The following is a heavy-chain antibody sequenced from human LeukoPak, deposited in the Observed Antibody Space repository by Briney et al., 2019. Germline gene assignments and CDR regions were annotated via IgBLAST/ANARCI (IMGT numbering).Heavy chain of an antibody. CDR2: ISGSGGST. CDR1: GFTFSSYA. J-gene: IGHJ4*02. CDR3: AKDPIRAMVRGVIQFDS. Sequence: GGSLRLSCAASGFTFSSYAMSWVRQAPGKGLEWVSGISGSGGSTYYADSVKGRFTISRDNSKNTLYLQMNSLRAEDTAVYYCAKDPIRAMVRGVIQFDSWGQGILVTVSS. D-gene: IGHD3-10*01. V-gene: IGHV3-23*01.